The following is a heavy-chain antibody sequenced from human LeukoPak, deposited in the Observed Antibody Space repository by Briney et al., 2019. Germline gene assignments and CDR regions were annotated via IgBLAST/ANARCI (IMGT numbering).Heavy chain of an antibody. CDR1: GFTFNNHN. D-gene: IGHD3-10*02. CDR2: ITSSGTYI. Sequence: GGSLRLSCATSGFTFNNHNMNWVRQAPGRSLEWVSSITSSGTYIFYADSVKGRFTISRDNAKNSLYLQMNSLGPEDTAVYYCAELGITMIGGVWGKGTTVTISS. CDR3: AELGITMIGGV. V-gene: IGHV3-21*01. J-gene: IGHJ6*04.